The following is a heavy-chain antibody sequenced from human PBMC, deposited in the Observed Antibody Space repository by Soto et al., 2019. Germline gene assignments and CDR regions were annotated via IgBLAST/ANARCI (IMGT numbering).Heavy chain of an antibody. V-gene: IGHV3-23*01. CDR1: GFTFSSYA. CDR2: ISGGGGST. J-gene: IGHJ4*02. CDR3: AKAACSGGSCYSDY. Sequence: EVQLLESGGGLVQPGGSLILSCAASGFTFSSYAMSWVRQAPGKGLEWVSTISGGGGSTYYADSVKGRFTISRDNSKNTLSLQMNSLRAEDTAVYYCAKAACSGGSCYSDYWGQGTLVTVSS. D-gene: IGHD2-15*01.